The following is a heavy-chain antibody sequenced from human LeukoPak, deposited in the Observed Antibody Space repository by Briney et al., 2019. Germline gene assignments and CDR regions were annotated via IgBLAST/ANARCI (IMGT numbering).Heavy chain of an antibody. D-gene: IGHD5-18*01. V-gene: IGHV3-21*01. J-gene: IGHJ6*04. CDR3: ARGGGYKYYYAMDV. CDR1: GFTFKTYT. CDR2: ISSSSSYI. Sequence: GGSLRLSCAASGFTFKTYTMHWVRQAPGMGLEWVSSISSSSSYIFYADSVKGRFTISRDNAKNSLYLQMSSLRAEDAAVYYCARGGGYKYYYAMDVWGKGTTATV.